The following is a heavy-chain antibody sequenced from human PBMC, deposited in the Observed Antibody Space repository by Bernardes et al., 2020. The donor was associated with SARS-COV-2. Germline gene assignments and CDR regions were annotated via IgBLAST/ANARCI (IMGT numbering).Heavy chain of an antibody. CDR3: VRGQLVTRFDY. Sequence: GGSLRLSCAASGFTFSSYAMHWVRQAPGKGLEWVAVISYDGSNKYYADSVKGRFTISRDNSKNTLYLQMNSLRAEDTAVYYCVRGQLVTRFDYWGQGTLVTVSS. CDR1: GFTFSSYA. D-gene: IGHD6-13*01. J-gene: IGHJ4*02. CDR2: ISYDGSNK. V-gene: IGHV3-30-3*01.